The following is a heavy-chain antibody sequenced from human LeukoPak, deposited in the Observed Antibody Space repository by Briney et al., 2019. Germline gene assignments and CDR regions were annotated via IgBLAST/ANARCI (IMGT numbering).Heavy chain of an antibody. CDR2: IYHSGST. V-gene: IGHV4-30-2*01. Sequence: SETLSLTCTVSGGSISSSGYYWTWSRQPPGKGLEWIGYIYHSGSTYYKPSLKSRVTMSVDKSKNQFSLNLTSVTAVDTAVYYCARIGGYRDILDYWGQGTLVTVSS. CDR1: GGSISSSGYY. J-gene: IGHJ4*02. CDR3: ARIGGYRDILDY. D-gene: IGHD1-26*01.